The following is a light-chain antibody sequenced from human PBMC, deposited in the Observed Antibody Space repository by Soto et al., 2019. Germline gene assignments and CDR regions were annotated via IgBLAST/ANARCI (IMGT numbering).Light chain of an antibody. V-gene: IGLV1-47*01. CDR2: RNN. J-gene: IGLJ2*01. CDR1: SSNIGRNY. Sequence: QLVLTQPPSASGTPGQRVTFSCSGSSSNIGRNYVNWYQQLPGTAPKLLIYRNNQRPSGVPDRFSGSKSGTSASLAISGLRSEDEADYYCAAWDDSLSGHVVFGGGTKLTVL. CDR3: AAWDDSLSGHVV.